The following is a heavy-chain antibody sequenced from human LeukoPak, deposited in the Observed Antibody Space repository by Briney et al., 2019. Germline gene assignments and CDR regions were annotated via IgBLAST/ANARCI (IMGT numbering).Heavy chain of an antibody. V-gene: IGHV1-69*05. CDR3: AFIAVAGRPFDY. CDR2: IIPIFGTA. Sequence: ASVTVSCKASGGTFSSYAISWVRQAPGQGLEWMGGIIPIFGTANYAQKLQGRVTITTDESTSTAYMELSSLRSEDTAVYYCAFIAVAGRPFDYWGQGTLVTVSS. J-gene: IGHJ4*02. CDR1: GGTFSSYA. D-gene: IGHD6-19*01.